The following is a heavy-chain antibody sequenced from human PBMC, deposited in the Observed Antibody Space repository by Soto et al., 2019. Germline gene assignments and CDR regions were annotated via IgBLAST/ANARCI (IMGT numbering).Heavy chain of an antibody. D-gene: IGHD1-1*01. CDR1: GYTFTSCG. CDR3: ARDIDWNLDY. Sequence: QVQLVQSGLEVKKPGASVKVSCKTSGYTFTSCGISWLRQAPGQGLEWMGWISTYNDDTKYAQKFQGRVTMTTDTATNTAYMALRSLRSDDTAVYYCARDIDWNLDYWGQGTLVTVSS. V-gene: IGHV1-18*01. CDR2: ISTYNDDT. J-gene: IGHJ4*02.